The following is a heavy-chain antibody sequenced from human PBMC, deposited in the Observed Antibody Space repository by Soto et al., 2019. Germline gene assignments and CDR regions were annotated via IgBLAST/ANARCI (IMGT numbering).Heavy chain of an antibody. CDR2: MNPNSGNT. CDR1: GYTFTSCD. J-gene: IGHJ4*02. D-gene: IGHD2-15*01. Sequence: ASVKVSCKASGYTFTSCDINWGRQATGQGLEWMGWMNPNSGNTGYAQKFQGRVTMTRNTSISTAYMELSSLRSEDTAVYYCARGDSYCSGGSCYSGLVDYWGQGTLVTVSS. CDR3: ARGDSYCSGGSCYSGLVDY. V-gene: IGHV1-8*01.